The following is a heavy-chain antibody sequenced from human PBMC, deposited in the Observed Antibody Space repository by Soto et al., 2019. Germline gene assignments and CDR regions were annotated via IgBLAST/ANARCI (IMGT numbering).Heavy chain of an antibody. CDR3: TTTHEKVLRYFDWDPDYYYGMDV. CDR1: GFTFSNAW. Sequence: PGGSLRLSCAASGFTFSNAWMNWVRQAPGKGLEWVGRIKSKTDGGTTDYAAPVKGRFTISRDDSKNTLYLQMNSLKTEDTAVYYCTTTHEKVLRYFDWDPDYYYGMDVWGQGTTVTVSS. V-gene: IGHV3-15*07. D-gene: IGHD3-9*01. CDR2: IKSKTDGGTT. J-gene: IGHJ6*02.